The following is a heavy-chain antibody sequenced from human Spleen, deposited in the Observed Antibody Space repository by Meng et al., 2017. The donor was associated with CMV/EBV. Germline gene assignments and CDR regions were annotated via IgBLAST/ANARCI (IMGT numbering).Heavy chain of an antibody. CDR3: ARDGKYCSSGTCDYYVMDV. CDR2: ISSGGDTI. V-gene: IGHV3-11*04. D-gene: IGHD2-15*01. J-gene: IGHJ6*02. Sequence: GESLKISCAASGFTFSDYYMSWIRQAPGKGLEWVSYISSGGDTIDYADSVKGRFTISRDNAKNTLYLQMDSLRAGDTAVYYCARDGKYCSSGTCDYYVMDVWGQGTTVTVSS. CDR1: GFTFSDYY.